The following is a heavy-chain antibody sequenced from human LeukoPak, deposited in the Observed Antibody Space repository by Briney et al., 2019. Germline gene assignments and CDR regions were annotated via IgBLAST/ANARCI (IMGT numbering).Heavy chain of an antibody. CDR2: ISSSSSYT. J-gene: IGHJ4*02. CDR1: GLTFSDYY. CDR3: ARDTGYGDYFDY. D-gene: IGHD4-17*01. V-gene: IGHV3-11*06. Sequence: GGSLRLSCAASGLTFSDYYMSWIRQAPGKGLEWVSYISSSSSYTNYADSVKGRFTISRDNAKNSLYLQMNSLRAEDTAVYYCARDTGYGDYFDYWGQGTLVTVSS.